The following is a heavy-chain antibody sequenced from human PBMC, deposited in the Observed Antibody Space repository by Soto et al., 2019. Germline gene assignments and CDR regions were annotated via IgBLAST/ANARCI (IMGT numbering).Heavy chain of an antibody. D-gene: IGHD6-19*01. J-gene: IGHJ6*02. CDR2: ISAYNGNT. Sequence: VASVKVSCKASGYTFTSYGISWVRQAPGQGLEWMGWISAYNGNTNYAQKLQGRVTMTTDTSTSTAYMELRSLRSDDTAVYYCARGEGIAVAGTVYYYGMDVWGQGTTVTVSS. CDR1: GYTFTSYG. V-gene: IGHV1-18*04. CDR3: ARGEGIAVAGTVYYYGMDV.